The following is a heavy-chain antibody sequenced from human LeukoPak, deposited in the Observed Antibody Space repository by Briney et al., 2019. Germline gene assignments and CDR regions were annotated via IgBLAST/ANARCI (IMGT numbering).Heavy chain of an antibody. J-gene: IGHJ3*02. CDR1: GGSISSGGYY. Sequence: PSETLSLTCTVSGGSISSGGYYWSWIRQHPGKGLEWIGYIYYSGSTYYNPSLKSRVTISVDTSKNQFSLKLSPVTAADTAVYYCAREGPSFGVIPPPIWGQGTMVTVSS. V-gene: IGHV4-31*03. CDR2: IYYSGST. D-gene: IGHD3-3*01. CDR3: AREGPSFGVIPPPI.